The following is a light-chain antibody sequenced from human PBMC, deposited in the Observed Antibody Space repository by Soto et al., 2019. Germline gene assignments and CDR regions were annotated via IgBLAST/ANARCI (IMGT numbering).Light chain of an antibody. CDR3: QQYNNWPS. CDR2: KAS. Sequence: DIQVTQSPSSVSASVGDRVTITCRASQGINRWLAWYQQKPGKAPKLLIYKASTLKSGVPSRFSGSGSGTEFTLTIRSLQSEDFAVYFCQQYNNWPSFGQGTRLEIK. V-gene: IGKV1-12*02. J-gene: IGKJ5*01. CDR1: QGINRW.